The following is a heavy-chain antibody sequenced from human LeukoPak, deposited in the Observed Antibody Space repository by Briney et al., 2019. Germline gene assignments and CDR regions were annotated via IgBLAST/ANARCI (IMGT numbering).Heavy chain of an antibody. CDR1: GGSISGYY. CDR2: ISTSGST. CDR3: ARDRGVTVPGRRLDY. J-gene: IGHJ4*02. D-gene: IGHD6-19*01. Sequence: SETLSLTCTVSGGSISGYYWSWLRQPPGEGLECIGRISTSGSTNYNHSLKSRGSISVDNANNQFSLRLSSATAADTAVYYCARDRGVTVPGRRLDYWGQGTLVTVSS. V-gene: IGHV4-4*07.